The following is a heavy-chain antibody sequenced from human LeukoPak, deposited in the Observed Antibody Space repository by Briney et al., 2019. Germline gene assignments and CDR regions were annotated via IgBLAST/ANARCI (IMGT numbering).Heavy chain of an antibody. CDR3: ARESWSDSVAFDI. J-gene: IGHJ3*02. D-gene: IGHD3-3*01. CDR2: ISYDGSDR. V-gene: IGHV3-30-3*01. CDR1: GFTFISSA. Sequence: GGSLRLSCAPSGFTFISSAMHWVRQAPGKGLEWVAVISYDGSDRYYADSVNGRFTISRDSSKRTLYLQMNSLRAEDTAMYYCARESWSDSVAFDIWGLGTMVIVSS.